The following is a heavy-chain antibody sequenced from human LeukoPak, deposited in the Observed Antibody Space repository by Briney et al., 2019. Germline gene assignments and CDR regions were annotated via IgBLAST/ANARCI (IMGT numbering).Heavy chain of an antibody. CDR2: ISYDGSNK. V-gene: IGHV3-30-3*01. J-gene: IGHJ4*02. D-gene: IGHD2-15*01. CDR3: ARGEYCSGGSCYSPEYYFDY. Sequence: PGRSLRLSCAASGFTFSSYAMHWVRQAPGKGLEWVAVISYDGSNKYYADSVKGRFTISRDNSKNTLYLQMNSLRAEDTAVYYCARGEYCSGGSCYSPEYYFDYWGQGTLVTVSS. CDR1: GFTFSSYA.